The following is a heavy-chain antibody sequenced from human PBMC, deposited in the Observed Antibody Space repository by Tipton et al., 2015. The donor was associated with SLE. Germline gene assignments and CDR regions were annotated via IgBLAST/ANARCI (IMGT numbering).Heavy chain of an antibody. CDR1: GFTFSSYW. V-gene: IGHV3-74*01. CDR3: ARGYPHSGYDS. CDR2: INSDGSST. J-gene: IGHJ4*02. D-gene: IGHD5-12*01. Sequence: SLRFSCAASGFTFSSYWMHWVRQAPGKGLVWVSRINSDGSSTSYADSVKGRFTISRDNAKNTLYLQMNSLRAEDTAVYYCARGYPHSGYDSWGQGTLVTVSS.